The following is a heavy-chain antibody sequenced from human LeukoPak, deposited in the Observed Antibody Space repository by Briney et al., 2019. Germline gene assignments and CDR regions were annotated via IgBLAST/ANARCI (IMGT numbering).Heavy chain of an antibody. J-gene: IGHJ4*02. CDR2: IRYDGSNE. D-gene: IGHD3-10*01. CDR3: AKVEATFYYGSASPYSPY. CDR1: GFTFSSYG. V-gene: IGHV3-30*02. Sequence: GGSLRLSCAASGFTFSSYGMTWVRQAPGKGLEWVAFIRYDGSNEYYADSVKGRFTISRDDSKNTLYLQMNSLRPEDTAVYYCAKVEATFYYGSASPYSPYWGQGTLVAVSS.